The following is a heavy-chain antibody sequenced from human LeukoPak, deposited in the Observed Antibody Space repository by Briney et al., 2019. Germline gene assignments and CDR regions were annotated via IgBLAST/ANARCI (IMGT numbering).Heavy chain of an antibody. CDR1: GGSISGYY. CDR3: AKPGLGGSVPLFNN. Sequence: SSETLSLTCSVSGGSISGYYWSWIRQTPGKGLEWIAYIHSSGSTSYNPSLKSRVSLSLDTSREQFSLKLSSVTAADTAVYYCAKPGLGGSVPLFNNGAKGTLVTASS. J-gene: IGHJ4*02. D-gene: IGHD3-10*01. V-gene: IGHV4-59*08. CDR2: IHSSGST.